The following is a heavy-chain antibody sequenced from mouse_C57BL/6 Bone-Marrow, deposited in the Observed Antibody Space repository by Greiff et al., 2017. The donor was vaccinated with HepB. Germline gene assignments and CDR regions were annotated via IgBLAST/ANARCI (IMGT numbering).Heavy chain of an antibody. J-gene: IGHJ1*03. Sequence: VNVVESGPGLVQPSQSLSITCTVSGFSFTSYGVHWVRQSPGKGLEWLGVIWSGGSTDYNAAFISRLGISKDNSKCQVFFKMNSLQADDTAIYYCARNRYYGSSYEDDWYFDVWGTGTTVTVSS. V-gene: IGHV2-2*01. CDR1: GFSFTSYG. CDR2: IWSGGST. D-gene: IGHD1-1*01. CDR3: ARNRYYGSSYEDDWYFDV.